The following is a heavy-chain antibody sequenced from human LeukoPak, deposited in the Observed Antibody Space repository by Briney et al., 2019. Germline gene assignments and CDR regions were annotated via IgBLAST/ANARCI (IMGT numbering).Heavy chain of an antibody. Sequence: GGSLRLSCAASGFRFSSYAMSWVRQAPGMGLEWVSDISDSGVSTYYADSVKGRFTISRDNSKSTLYLQMNTLRAEDTAVYFCAKIRGYSYGYGDYWGQGTLVTVSS. CDR2: ISDSGVST. V-gene: IGHV3-23*01. CDR1: GFRFSSYA. J-gene: IGHJ4*02. D-gene: IGHD5-18*01. CDR3: AKIRGYSYGYGDY.